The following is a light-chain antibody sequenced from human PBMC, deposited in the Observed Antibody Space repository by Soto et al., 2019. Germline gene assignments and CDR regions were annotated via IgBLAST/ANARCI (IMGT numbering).Light chain of an antibody. CDR2: DAS. J-gene: IGKJ1*01. Sequence: DIQMTQSPSTPSASVGDRVTITCRASQSISNRLAWYQQKPGKAPKVLIYDASSLKSGVPSRFSGSGSGTEFTLTISSLQPDDFATYYCQHYNSYSEAFGQGTKVDIK. CDR1: QSISNR. CDR3: QHYNSYSEA. V-gene: IGKV1-5*01.